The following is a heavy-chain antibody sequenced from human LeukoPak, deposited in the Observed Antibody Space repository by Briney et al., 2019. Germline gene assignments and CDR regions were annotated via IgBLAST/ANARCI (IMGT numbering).Heavy chain of an antibody. CDR2: IYYSGST. CDR3: ARQSGQYCSSTSCSYFDY. J-gene: IGHJ4*02. CDR1: GGSISSYY. D-gene: IGHD2-2*01. V-gene: IGHV4-59*08. Sequence: PSETLSLTCTVSGGSISSYYWSWIRQPPGKGLEWIGYIYYSGSTNYNPSLKSRVTISVDTSKNQFSLKLSSVTAADTAVYYCARQSGQYCSSTSCSYFDYWGQGTLVTVSS.